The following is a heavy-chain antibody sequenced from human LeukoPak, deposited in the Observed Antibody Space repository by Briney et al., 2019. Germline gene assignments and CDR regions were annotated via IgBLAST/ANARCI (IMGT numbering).Heavy chain of an antibody. D-gene: IGHD3-3*01. Sequence: GGSLRLSCAASGFTFSSYAMHWVRQAPGKGLEWVAVISYDGSNKYYADSVKGRFTISRDNSKNTLYLQMNSLRAEDTAVYYCAREVPEDYDFWSGYYTGSYYYYYYYMDVWGKGTTVTVSS. CDR3: AREVPEDYDFWSGYYTGSYYYYYYYMDV. V-gene: IGHV3-30-3*01. CDR1: GFTFSSYA. CDR2: ISYDGSNK. J-gene: IGHJ6*03.